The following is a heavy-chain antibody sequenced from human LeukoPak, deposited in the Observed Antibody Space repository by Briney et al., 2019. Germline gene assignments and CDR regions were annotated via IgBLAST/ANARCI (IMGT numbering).Heavy chain of an antibody. J-gene: IGHJ5*02. D-gene: IGHD6-19*01. Sequence: SETLSLTCTVSGGSISSSSHYWGWIRQPPGKGLEWIGSISYSGSTYYNPSLESRVTILVDTSKNLFSLNLSSVTAADTAVYYCARLRGATVAHNWFDPWGQGTLVTVSS. CDR3: ARLRGATVAHNWFDP. CDR2: ISYSGST. V-gene: IGHV4-39*07. CDR1: GGSISSSSHY.